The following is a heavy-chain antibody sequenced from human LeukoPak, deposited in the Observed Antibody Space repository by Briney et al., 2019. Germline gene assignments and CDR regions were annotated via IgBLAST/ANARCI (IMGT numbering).Heavy chain of an antibody. V-gene: IGHV3-74*01. D-gene: IGHD3/OR15-3a*01. J-gene: IGHJ2*01. CDR3: TRASAGLSYLDL. Sequence: GESLRLSCAASGFTFSRYWIHWVRQAPGKGLEWVSRINPDGSTTTYADSVKGRFTISRDNAKNTVYLQMNSLRAEDTAIYYCTRASAGLSYLDLWGRGTLVTVSS. CDR1: GFTFSRYW. CDR2: INPDGSTT.